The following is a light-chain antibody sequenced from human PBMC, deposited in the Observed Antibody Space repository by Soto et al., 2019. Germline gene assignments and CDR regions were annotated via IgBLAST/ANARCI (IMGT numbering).Light chain of an antibody. Sequence: QSALTQPASVSGSPGQSITISCTGTSSNVGSYKLVSWYQQHPGKAPKLMIFEVNKRPSGVSNRFSGSKSGNTASLTISGLKVEDEADYYCCSYTDSSNYVFGTGTKLTVL. J-gene: IGLJ1*01. CDR2: EVN. CDR1: SSNVGSYKL. CDR3: CSYTDSSNYV. V-gene: IGLV2-23*02.